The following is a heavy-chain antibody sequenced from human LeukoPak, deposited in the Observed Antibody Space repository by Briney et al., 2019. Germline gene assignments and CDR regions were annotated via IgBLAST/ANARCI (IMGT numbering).Heavy chain of an antibody. V-gene: IGHV3-23*01. CDR3: AKDPVAAAGYTSYFDF. Sequence: GESLRLSCAASGFTFRSYAMSWVRQAPGKGLEWVSTISALGGSTYYADSVKGRFTISRDNSKNTLFLQLDSLRAEDTAVYYCAKDPVAAAGYTSYFDFWGQGSLVTVPS. CDR2: ISALGGST. D-gene: IGHD5-18*01. CDR1: GFTFRSYA. J-gene: IGHJ4*02.